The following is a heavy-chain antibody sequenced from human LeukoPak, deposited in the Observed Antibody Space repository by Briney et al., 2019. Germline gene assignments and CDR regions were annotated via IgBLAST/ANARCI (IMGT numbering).Heavy chain of an antibody. CDR2: MSFDGNDK. Sequence: GGSLRLSCTASGFTFSSYGMHWVRQAPGKGLEWVAVMSFDGNDKYYADSVKGRFSIPRDNSESTLYLHMNRLTPEDTALYYCAKGMSRGIGFDYWGQGALVTVSS. J-gene: IGHJ4*02. D-gene: IGHD3-10*01. V-gene: IGHV3-30*19. CDR1: GFTFSSYG. CDR3: AKGMSRGIGFDY.